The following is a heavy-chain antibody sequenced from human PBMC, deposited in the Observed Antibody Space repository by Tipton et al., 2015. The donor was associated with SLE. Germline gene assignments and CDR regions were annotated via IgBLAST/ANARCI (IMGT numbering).Heavy chain of an antibody. CDR2: INHSGST. V-gene: IGHV4-34*01. CDR3: ARVKGGLYGDPY. J-gene: IGHJ4*02. Sequence: TLSLTCAVYGGSFSGYYWSWIRQPPGKGLEWIGEINHSGSTNYNPSLKSRVTISVDTSKNQFSLKLSSVTAADTAVYYCARVKGGLYGDPYWGQGTLVTVSS. D-gene: IGHD4-17*01. CDR1: GGSFSGYY.